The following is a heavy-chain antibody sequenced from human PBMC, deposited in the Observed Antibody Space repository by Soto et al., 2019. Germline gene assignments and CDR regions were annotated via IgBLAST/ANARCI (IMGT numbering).Heavy chain of an antibody. D-gene: IGHD3-16*02. V-gene: IGHV1-58*01. CDR1: GFTFTSSA. J-gene: IGHJ6*02. CDR2: IVVDSGNT. CDR3: AAGVITFGGVIVIRDYYYGMDV. Sequence: GASVKVSCKASGFTFTSSAVQWVRQARGQRLEWIGWIVVDSGNTNYAQKFQERVTITRDMSTSTAYMELSSLRSEDTAVYYCAAGVITFGGVIVIRDYYYGMDVWGQGTTVTVSS.